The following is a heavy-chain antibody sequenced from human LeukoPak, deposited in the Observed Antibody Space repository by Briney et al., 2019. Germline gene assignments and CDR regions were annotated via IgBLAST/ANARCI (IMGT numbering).Heavy chain of an antibody. V-gene: IGHV3-74*01. CDR1: GNYW. Sequence: GGSLRLSCVASGNYWMHWVRQAPGKGLVWVSHINSDGSWTSYADSVKGRFTISRDNSKNTVYLQMNSLRAEDTAVYYCAKGDGVYVRAPYHYYGMDVWGQGTTVTV. CDR3: AKGDGVYVRAPYHYYGMDV. J-gene: IGHJ6*02. CDR2: INSDGSWT. D-gene: IGHD5/OR15-5a*01.